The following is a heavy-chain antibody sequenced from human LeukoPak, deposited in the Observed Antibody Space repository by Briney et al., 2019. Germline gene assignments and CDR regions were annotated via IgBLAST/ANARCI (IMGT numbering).Heavy chain of an antibody. CDR3: ARDRCSSTSCSARWDAFDI. Sequence: GGSLRLSCAASGFTFSSYRMNWVRQAPGKGLEWVSDISSSGSTIYYADSVKGRFTISRDNAKNSLYLQMNSLRAEDTAVYYCARDRCSSTSCSARWDAFDIWGQGTMVTVSS. V-gene: IGHV3-48*04. CDR2: ISSSGSTI. CDR1: GFTFSSYR. J-gene: IGHJ3*02. D-gene: IGHD2-2*01.